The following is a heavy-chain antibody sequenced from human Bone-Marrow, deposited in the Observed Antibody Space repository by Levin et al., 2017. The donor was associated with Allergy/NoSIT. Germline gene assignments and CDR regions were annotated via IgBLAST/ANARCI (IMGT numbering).Heavy chain of an antibody. CDR1: GDSIRSGAYS. CDR2: IFQSGST. CDR3: ARDRPGDYYGMDV. V-gene: IGHV4-30-2*01. J-gene: IGHJ6*02. Sequence: ASETLSLTCTVSGDSIRSGAYSWNWIRQPPGKGLEWIGYIFQSGSTYYNQSLKSRVTISIDRSKNQFSLKLNSVTAADTAVYYCARDRPGDYYGMDVWGQGTTVIVSS.